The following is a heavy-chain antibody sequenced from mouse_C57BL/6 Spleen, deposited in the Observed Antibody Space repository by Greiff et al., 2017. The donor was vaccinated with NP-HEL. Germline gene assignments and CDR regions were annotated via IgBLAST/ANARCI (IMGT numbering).Heavy chain of an antibody. V-gene: IGHV2-6-1*01. J-gene: IGHJ4*01. D-gene: IGHD2-4*01. Sequence: VQRVESGPGLVAPSQSLSITCTVSGFSLTSYGVHWVRQPPGKGLEWLVVIWSDGSTTYNSALKSRLSISKDNSKSQVVLKMNSLQTDDTAMYYCARQDDYDEEGAMDYWGQGTSVTVSS. CDR2: IWSDGST. CDR3: ARQDDYDEEGAMDY. CDR1: GFSLTSYG.